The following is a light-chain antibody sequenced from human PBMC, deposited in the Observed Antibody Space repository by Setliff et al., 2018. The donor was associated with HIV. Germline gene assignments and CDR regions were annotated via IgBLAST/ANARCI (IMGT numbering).Light chain of an antibody. V-gene: IGLV2-23*01. CDR3: CSYAGSATWV. CDR2: DDS. J-gene: IGLJ2*01. CDR1: SSDIGTYNL. Sequence: QSALTQPASVSGSPGQSITISCTGTSSDIGTYNLVSWYQQYPGKAPKLMIYDDSKRPSGLSNRFSGSKSGNTASLTISGLQAEDEADYYFCSYAGSATWVFGGGTKVTVL.